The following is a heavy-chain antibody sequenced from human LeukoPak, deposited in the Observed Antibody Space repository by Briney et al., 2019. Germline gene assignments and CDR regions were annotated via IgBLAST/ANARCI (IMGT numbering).Heavy chain of an antibody. CDR3: AHRYGDY. V-gene: IGHV3-23*01. CDR2: ISGTGGST. CDR1: GFTFSSYA. Sequence: GGSLRLSCAASGFTFSSYAMSWVRQAPGKGLEWVSTISGTGGSTYFADSVKGRFSISRDNSENTLYLQMNSLRADDTAVYYCAHRYGDYWCQGTRVTVSS. D-gene: IGHD4-17*01. J-gene: IGHJ4*02.